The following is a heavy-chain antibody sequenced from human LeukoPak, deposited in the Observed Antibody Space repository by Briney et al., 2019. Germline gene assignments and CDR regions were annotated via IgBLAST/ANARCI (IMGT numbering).Heavy chain of an antibody. Sequence: GGSLRLSCAGPGFTFSNYGMSWVRQAPGKGLEWVGFIRSKAYGGTTEYAASVKGRFTISRDDSKSIAYLQMNSLKTEDTAVYYCTRAPLSVAGCRDPYYFDYWGQGTLVTVSS. CDR3: TRAPLSVAGCRDPYYFDY. J-gene: IGHJ4*02. CDR1: GFTFSNYG. CDR2: IRSKAYGGTT. V-gene: IGHV3-49*04. D-gene: IGHD6-19*01.